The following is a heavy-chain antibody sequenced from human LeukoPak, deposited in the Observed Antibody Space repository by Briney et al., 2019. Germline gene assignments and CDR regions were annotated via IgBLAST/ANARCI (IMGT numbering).Heavy chain of an antibody. J-gene: IGHJ3*02. CDR1: GFTFSSYT. D-gene: IGHD3-22*01. CDR2: ISSNGGGT. Sequence: PGGSLRLSCVASGFTFSSYTMHWVRQAPGKGLEYVSAISSNGGGTYYANSVKGRFTISRDNSKNTLSLQMGSLRVDDMAVYYCARNSSGSHDAFHIWGQGTMVTVSS. CDR3: ARNSSGSHDAFHI. V-gene: IGHV3-64*01.